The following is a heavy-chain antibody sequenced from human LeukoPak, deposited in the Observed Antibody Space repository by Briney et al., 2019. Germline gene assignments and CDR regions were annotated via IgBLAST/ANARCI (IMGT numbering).Heavy chain of an antibody. CDR3: ASIRTYSSSWYNFDY. CDR1: GFTFSSYA. V-gene: IGHV3-48*04. D-gene: IGHD6-13*01. J-gene: IGHJ4*02. CDR2: ISSSGSTI. Sequence: GGSLRLSCAASGFTFSSYAMSWVRQAPGKGLEWVSYISSSGSTIYYADSVKGRFTISRDNAKNSLYLQMNSLRAEDTAVYYCASIRTYSSSWYNFDYWGQGTLVTVSS.